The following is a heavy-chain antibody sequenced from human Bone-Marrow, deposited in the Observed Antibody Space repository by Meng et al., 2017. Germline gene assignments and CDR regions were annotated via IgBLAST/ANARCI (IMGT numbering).Heavy chain of an antibody. CDR3: ARDSTSAYADS. V-gene: IGHV1-2*06. CDR1: GYTFTGYY. J-gene: IGHJ4*02. CDR2: INPNSGGT. Sequence: QVQLVQSGAEVKKPGASVPVSCKASGYTFTGYYINWVRQAPGQGLEWMGRINPNSGGTNYAQNFQGRVTMTRDTSISTVYMELSRLTSDDTAVYYCARDSTSAYADSWGQGTLVTVFS. D-gene: IGHD5-12*01.